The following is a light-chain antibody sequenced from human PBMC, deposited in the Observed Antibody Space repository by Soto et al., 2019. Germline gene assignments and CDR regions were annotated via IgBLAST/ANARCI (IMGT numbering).Light chain of an antibody. CDR2: EVS. V-gene: IGLV2-18*02. CDR3: SSFTSSSTDG. CDR1: SSDVGSYNR. Sequence: QSVLTQPPSVSGSPGQSVAISCTGTSSDVGSYNRVAWYQQPPGTAPKLMIYEVSNRPSGVPDRFSGSKSGNTASLTISGLQAEDEADYYCSSFTSSSTDGFGTGTKVTVL. J-gene: IGLJ1*01.